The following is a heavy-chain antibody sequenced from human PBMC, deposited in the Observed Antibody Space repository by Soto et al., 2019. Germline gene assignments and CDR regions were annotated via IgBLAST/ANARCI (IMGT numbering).Heavy chain of an antibody. CDR1: GFTFSSYG. CDR2: IWYDGSNK. J-gene: IGHJ6*02. Sequence: PGGSLRLSCAASGFTFSSYGMHWVRQAPGKGLEWVAVIWYDGSNKYYADSVKGRFTISRDNSKNTLYLQMNSLRAEDTAVYYCARDFKREYDFWSGYFFTPYYYGMDVWGQGTTVTVSS. CDR3: ARDFKREYDFWSGYFFTPYYYGMDV. D-gene: IGHD3-3*01. V-gene: IGHV3-33*01.